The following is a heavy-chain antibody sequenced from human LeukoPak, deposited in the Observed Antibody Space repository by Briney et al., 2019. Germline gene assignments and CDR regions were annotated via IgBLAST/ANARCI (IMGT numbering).Heavy chain of an antibody. V-gene: IGHV4-59*12. Sequence: SETLSLTCTVSGGSISYNYWTWIRQPPGKGLEWIGYINYSGSTNYNSSLKSRVTISVDTSKNQFSLKLSSVTAADTAVYYCARGVGLHVYYFDYWGQGSLVTVSS. J-gene: IGHJ4*02. D-gene: IGHD3-16*01. CDR1: GGSISYNY. CDR3: ARGVGLHVYYFDY. CDR2: INYSGST.